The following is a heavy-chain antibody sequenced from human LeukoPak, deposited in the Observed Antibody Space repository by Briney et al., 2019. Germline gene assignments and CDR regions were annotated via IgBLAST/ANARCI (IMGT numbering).Heavy chain of an antibody. CDR2: IIPIFGTA. D-gene: IGHD1-26*01. CDR1: VGTFSSYA. J-gene: IGHJ4*02. V-gene: IGHV1-69*01. Sequence: SVKVSCKASVGTFSSYAISWVRQAPGLGLEWMGGIIPIFGTANYAQKFQGRVTITADESTSTAYMELSSLRSEDTAVYYCATGSGSYYDARLRYWGQGTLVTVSS. CDR3: ATGSGSYYDARLRY.